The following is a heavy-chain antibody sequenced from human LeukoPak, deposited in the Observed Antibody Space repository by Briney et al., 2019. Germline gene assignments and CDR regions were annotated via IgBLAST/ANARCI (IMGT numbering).Heavy chain of an antibody. CDR1: GYTFTSYY. D-gene: IGHD1-26*01. CDR3: ARELCGGSKIPTGFDY. J-gene: IGHJ4*02. CDR2: INPSGGST. V-gene: IGHV1-46*01. Sequence: GASVTVSCKASGYTFTSYYMHWVRQAPGQGLEWMGIINPSGGSTSYAQKFQGRVTMTRDTSTSTVYMELSSLRSEDTAVYYCARELCGGSKIPTGFDYWGQGTLVTVSS.